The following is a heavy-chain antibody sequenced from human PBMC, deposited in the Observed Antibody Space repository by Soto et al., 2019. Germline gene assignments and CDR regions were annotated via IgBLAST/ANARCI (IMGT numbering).Heavy chain of an antibody. Sequence: QVQLQQWGAGLLKPSETLSLTCAVYGGSFSGYYWSWIRQPPGKGLEWIGEINHSGSTNYNPSLKSRVTISVDTSKNQFSLKLSFVTAADTAVYYCARGRKFGVVIKSAGNWFDPWGQGTLVTVSS. CDR2: INHSGST. V-gene: IGHV4-34*01. J-gene: IGHJ5*02. CDR3: ARGRKFGVVIKSAGNWFDP. D-gene: IGHD3-3*01. CDR1: GGSFSGYY.